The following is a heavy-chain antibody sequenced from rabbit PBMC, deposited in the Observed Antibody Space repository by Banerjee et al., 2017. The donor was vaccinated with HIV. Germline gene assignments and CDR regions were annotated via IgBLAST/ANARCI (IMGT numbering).Heavy chain of an antibody. CDR1: GFSFSSGYD. CDR2: IYAGSNSNT. J-gene: IGHJ4*01. V-gene: IGHV1S40*01. Sequence: QSLEESGGDLVKPGASLTLTCKASGFSFSSGYDMSWVRQAPGKGLEWIGCIYAGSNSNTYYASWAKGRFTISKTSSTTVTLQMTSLTAADTATYFCARSYTYGYSVYADGLNLWGQGTLVTVS. CDR3: ARSYTYGYSVYADGLNL. D-gene: IGHD6-1*01.